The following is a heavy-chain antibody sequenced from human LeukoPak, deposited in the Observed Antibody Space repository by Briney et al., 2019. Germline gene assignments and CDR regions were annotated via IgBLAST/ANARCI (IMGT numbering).Heavy chain of an antibody. J-gene: IGHJ3*02. V-gene: IGHV3-15*01. CDR2: IKSKTAGGTT. Sequence: GGSLRLSCAASGFTFSNAWMSWVRRAPGKGLEWVGRIKSKTAGGTTDYAAPVKGRFTISRDDSKNTLYLQMNSLKTEDTAVYYRTTLARGVLWFGELVGAFDIWGQGTMVTVSS. D-gene: IGHD3-10*01. CDR1: GFTFSNAW. CDR3: TTLARGVLWFGELVGAFDI.